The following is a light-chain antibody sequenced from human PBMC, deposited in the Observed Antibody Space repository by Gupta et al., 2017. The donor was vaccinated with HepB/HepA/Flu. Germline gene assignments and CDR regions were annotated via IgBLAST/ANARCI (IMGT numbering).Light chain of an antibody. Sequence: QPVLTHSSSASASMGSSFKLTCTLRRGHSSYIIAWHQQQPGKAPRYLMKVEGSGNYNKGSGVPDRFSGSSAGADIHLTISNLQSEYEAEYDCETWDTKVFGGGTKVTVL. CDR1: RGHSSYI. J-gene: IGLJ2*01. CDR2: VEGSGNY. CDR3: ETWDTKV. V-gene: IGLV4-60*03.